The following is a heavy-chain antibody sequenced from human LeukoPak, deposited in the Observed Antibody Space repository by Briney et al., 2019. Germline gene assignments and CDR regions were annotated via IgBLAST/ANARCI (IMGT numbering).Heavy chain of an antibody. CDR1: GGSISSGDYY. V-gene: IGHV4-30-4*08. J-gene: IGHJ4*02. D-gene: IGHD4-23*01. Sequence: PSETLSLTCTVSGGSISSGDYYWSWIRQPPGKGLEWIGYIYYSGSTYYNPSLKSRVTTSVDTSKNQFSLKLSSVTAADTAVYYCAREGYGGDSGLDSWGQGTLVTVSS. CDR3: AREGYGGDSGLDS. CDR2: IYYSGST.